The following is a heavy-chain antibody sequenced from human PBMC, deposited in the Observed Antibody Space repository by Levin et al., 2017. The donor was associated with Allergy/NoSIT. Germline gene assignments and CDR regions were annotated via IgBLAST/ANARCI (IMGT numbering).Heavy chain of an antibody. D-gene: IGHD1-26*01. CDR2: IIPIFGTA. V-gene: IGHV1-69*01. Sequence: KISCKASGGTFSSYAISWVRQAPGQGLEWMGGIIPIFGTANYAQKFQGRVTITADESTSTAYMELSSLRSEDTAVYYCARVGGATSNYWGQGTLVTVSS. J-gene: IGHJ4*02. CDR1: GGTFSSYA. CDR3: ARVGGATSNY.